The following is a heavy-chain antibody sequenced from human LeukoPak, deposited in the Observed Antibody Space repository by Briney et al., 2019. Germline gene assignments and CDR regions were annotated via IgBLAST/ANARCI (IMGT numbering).Heavy chain of an antibody. Sequence: GGALRLSCAASGFTFKDYNMKWGRQSPGKGVQVVSFLSFGSGYISYADSLKGRFTISRDDAKSSVYLEMTSLRTDDTAVYYCARASTEYAVTDGFDTWGPGTLVTVSS. D-gene: IGHD4-17*01. CDR1: GFTFKDYN. J-gene: IGHJ5*02. V-gene: IGHV3-21*06. CDR3: ARASTEYAVTDGFDT. CDR2: LSFGSGYI.